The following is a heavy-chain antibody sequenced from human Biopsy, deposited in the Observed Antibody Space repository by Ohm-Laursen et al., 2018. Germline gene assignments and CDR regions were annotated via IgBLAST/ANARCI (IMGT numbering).Heavy chain of an antibody. V-gene: IGHV1-8*01. Sequence: ASVKVSCKASGYTFTSYDITWVQQASGQGPEWIGWLNPVSGNSNFGQKFRGIVTVTSDTSISTAYMELSGLTSDDTATYYCGRAVRNQLLTDPWGQGTLVTVTS. J-gene: IGHJ5*02. CDR3: GRAVRNQLLTDP. CDR1: GYTFTSYD. D-gene: IGHD1-7*01. CDR2: LNPVSGNS.